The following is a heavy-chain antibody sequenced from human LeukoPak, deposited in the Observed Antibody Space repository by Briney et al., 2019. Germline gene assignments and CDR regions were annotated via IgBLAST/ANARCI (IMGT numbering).Heavy chain of an antibody. CDR3: VGGDSREL. Sequence: GGSLRLSCTASGFTFNTYTMNWVRQAPGKGPEWISSIGRSSIDKYYADSVRGRFTISRDNAKNSLYVQMSSLRVEDTAVYYCVGGDSRELWGQGTLVAVSS. CDR1: GFTFNTYT. J-gene: IGHJ4*02. D-gene: IGHD3-22*01. V-gene: IGHV3-21*01. CDR2: IGRSSIDK.